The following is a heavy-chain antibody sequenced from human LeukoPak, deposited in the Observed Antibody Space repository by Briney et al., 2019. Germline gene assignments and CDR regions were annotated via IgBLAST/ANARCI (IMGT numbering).Heavy chain of an antibody. J-gene: IGHJ2*01. Sequence: KTGGSLRLSCAASGFSFSSYEMNWVRQAPGKGLEWVSSISSSSSYIYYADSVKGRFTIARDNAKKSLYLEMNSLRTEDTAVYYCAKGGLQTRNWYFALWGRGTLVTVSS. V-gene: IGHV3-21*01. D-gene: IGHD5-18*01. CDR3: AKGGLQTRNWYFAL. CDR1: GFSFSSYE. CDR2: ISSSSSYI.